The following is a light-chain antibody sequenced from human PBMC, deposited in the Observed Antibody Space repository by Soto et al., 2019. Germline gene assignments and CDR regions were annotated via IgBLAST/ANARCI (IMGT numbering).Light chain of an antibody. V-gene: IGKV1-33*01. CDR1: QSISSY. Sequence: DIQMTQSPLSLSASVGDRVTITCRAGQSISSYLNWFQQKPGKAPNLLIYDASNLEIGVPSRFSGSGSGTHFTFTISSLQTEDIGAYYCQQYDILPITFGRGTRLEIK. J-gene: IGKJ5*01. CDR3: QQYDILPIT. CDR2: DAS.